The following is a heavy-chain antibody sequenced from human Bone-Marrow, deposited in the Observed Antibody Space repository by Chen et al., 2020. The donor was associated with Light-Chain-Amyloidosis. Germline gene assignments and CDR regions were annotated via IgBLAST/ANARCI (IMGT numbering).Heavy chain of an antibody. V-gene: IGHV1-2*02. D-gene: IGHD2-15*01. Sequence: QVQLVQSGAEVKKPGASVKVSCKASGYTFTGYYMPWVRQAAGQGLEWMGWINPNSGGTNYAQKFQGRGTTTRDTSSSTAYMELRRLKADDTAVYYCARDVDCSGVSCYNDYWGQGTLVTVSS. CDR2: INPNSGGT. CDR3: ARDVDCSGVSCYNDY. J-gene: IGHJ4*02. CDR1: GYTFTGYY.